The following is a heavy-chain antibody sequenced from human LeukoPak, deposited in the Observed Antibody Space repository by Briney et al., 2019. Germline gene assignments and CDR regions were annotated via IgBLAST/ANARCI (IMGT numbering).Heavy chain of an antibody. CDR1: RLTLSVNY. CDR3: GRGWQIGTEGPIEY. D-gene: IGHD5-24*01. CDR2: IHSGGST. V-gene: IGHV3-53*01. J-gene: IGHJ4*02. Sequence: GRCLGLSCAASRLTLSVNYMSCVSPAPRKGREWVSVIHSGGSTYYPDYVKGRFPISRENSKNSLDLQMNSRRDEDTAVYYCGRGWQIGTEGPIEYWGQGTLVTVSS.